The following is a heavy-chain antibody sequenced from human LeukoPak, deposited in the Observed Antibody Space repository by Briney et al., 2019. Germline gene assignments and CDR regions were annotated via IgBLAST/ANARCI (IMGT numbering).Heavy chain of an antibody. CDR1: GYTFTSYY. Sequence: GASVKVSCKASGYTFTSYYMHWVRQAPGQGLEWMGLINPSGGSTSYAQKFQGRVTMTRDTSTSTVYMELSSLRSEDTAVYYCARDLTPVVPYYYMDVWGKGTTVTVSS. D-gene: IGHD2-2*01. CDR3: ARDLTPVVPYYYMDV. CDR2: INPSGGST. J-gene: IGHJ6*03. V-gene: IGHV1-46*01.